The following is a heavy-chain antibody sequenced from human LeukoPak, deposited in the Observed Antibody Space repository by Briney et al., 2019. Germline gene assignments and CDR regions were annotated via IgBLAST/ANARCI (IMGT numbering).Heavy chain of an antibody. CDR3: ARERIAAAQNWFDP. CDR1: GGSISSYY. CDR2: IYYSGST. J-gene: IGHJ5*02. V-gene: IGHV4-59*01. D-gene: IGHD6-13*01. Sequence: TSETLSLTCTVSGGSISSYYWSWIRQPPGKGLEWIGYIYYSGSTNYNPSLKSRVTISVDTSKNQFSLKLSSVTAADTAVYYCARERIAAAQNWFDPWGQGTLVTVSS.